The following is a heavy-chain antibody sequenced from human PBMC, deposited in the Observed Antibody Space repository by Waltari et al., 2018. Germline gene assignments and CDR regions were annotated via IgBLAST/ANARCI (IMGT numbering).Heavy chain of an antibody. Sequence: QVHLVQSGAEVRRPGSSVKVSCEASGGSCGTYAITWVRQAPGQGLEWIAVIIPIFGKPNYAQKFQDRVKVAADELTRTAFMELSSLRPDDTAVYYCAKRIVGGPFDVWGQGTMVIVSS. CDR1: GGSCGTYA. D-gene: IGHD1-26*01. J-gene: IGHJ3*01. CDR3: AKRIVGGPFDV. V-gene: IGHV1-69*12. CDR2: IIPIFGKP.